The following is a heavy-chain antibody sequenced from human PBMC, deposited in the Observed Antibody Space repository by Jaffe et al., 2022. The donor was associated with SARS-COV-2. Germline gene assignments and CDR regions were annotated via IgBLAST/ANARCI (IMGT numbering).Heavy chain of an antibody. J-gene: IGHJ6*02. Sequence: QVQLVQSGSDLKEPGASVKVSCRASGYTFTTYAMNWVRQAPGRGLEYMGWINTNNGNPVYAQGFTGRFVFSLDTSVSTAYLQISSLKAEDTAVYYCASGKFPLPNSGGMDVWGQGTTVTVSS. V-gene: IGHV7-4-1*02. D-gene: IGHD3-10*01. CDR3: ASGKFPLPNSGGMDV. CDR2: INTNNGNP. CDR1: GYTFTTYA.